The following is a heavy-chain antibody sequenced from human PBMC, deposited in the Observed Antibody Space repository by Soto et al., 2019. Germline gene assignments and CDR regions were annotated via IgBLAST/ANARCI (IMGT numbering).Heavy chain of an antibody. CDR2: ISAYNGNT. D-gene: IGHD3-22*01. CDR3: ARGGVGDYSDTSGYSSLLY. CDR1: GYTFTSYG. Sequence: GASVKVSCKASGYTFTSYGISWVRQAPGQGLEWMGWISAYNGNTNYAQKLQGRVTMTTDTSTSTAYMELRSLRSDDTAVYYCARGGVGDYSDTSGYSSLLYWGQGTLVTVSS. J-gene: IGHJ4*02. V-gene: IGHV1-18*04.